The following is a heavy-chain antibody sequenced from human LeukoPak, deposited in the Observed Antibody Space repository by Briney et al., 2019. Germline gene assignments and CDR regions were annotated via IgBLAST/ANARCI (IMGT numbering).Heavy chain of an antibody. D-gene: IGHD2-2*02. J-gene: IGHJ4*02. Sequence: PSETLSLTCAVYGGSFSGYYWSWIRQPPGKGLEWIGEINHSGSTNYNPSLKSRVTISVDTSKNQFSLTLSSVSAADTAVYYCARHPGIQTAFDYWGQGTLVTVSS. CDR1: GGSFSGYY. V-gene: IGHV4-34*01. CDR2: INHSGST. CDR3: ARHPGIQTAFDY.